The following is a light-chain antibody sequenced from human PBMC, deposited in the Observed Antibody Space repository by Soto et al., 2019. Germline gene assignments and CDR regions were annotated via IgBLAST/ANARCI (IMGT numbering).Light chain of an antibody. CDR3: SSYTTMSTKV. Sequence: QSALAQPASVSGSPGQSITISCTETGSDVGAYDYVSWYQQHPGKPPKLIIFEVINRPSGVSSRFSGSRSGNTASLTISGLQAEDEADYYCSSYTTMSTKVFGTGTKVTVL. CDR1: GSDVGAYDY. V-gene: IGLV2-14*01. CDR2: EVI. J-gene: IGLJ1*01.